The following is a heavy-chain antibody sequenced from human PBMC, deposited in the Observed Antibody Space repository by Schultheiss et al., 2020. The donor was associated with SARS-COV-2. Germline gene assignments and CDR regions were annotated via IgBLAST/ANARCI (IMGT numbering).Heavy chain of an antibody. Sequence: GGSLRLSCAASGFTFSSYGMHWVRQAPGKGLEWVSVIYSGGSTYYADSVKGRFTISRDNAKNSLYLQMNSLRAEDTAVYYCARDMDYGDYATSSAFDIWGQGTMVTVSS. CDR1: GFTFSSYG. CDR3: ARDMDYGDYATSSAFDI. J-gene: IGHJ3*02. CDR2: IYSGGST. V-gene: IGHV3-NL1*01. D-gene: IGHD4-17*01.